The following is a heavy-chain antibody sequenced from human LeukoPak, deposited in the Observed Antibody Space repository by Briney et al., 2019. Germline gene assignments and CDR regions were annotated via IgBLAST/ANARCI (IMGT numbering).Heavy chain of an antibody. D-gene: IGHD2-2*02. CDR3: ARGPCSSTSCYNDWFDP. CDR2: IYPGDSDT. Sequence: GESLKISCKGSGDSFTSYWIGWVRQMPGKGLDWMGIIYPGDSDTRYSPSFQGQVTISADKSISTAYLQWSSLKASDTAMYYCARGPCSSTSCYNDWFDPWGQGTLVTVSS. J-gene: IGHJ5*02. CDR1: GDSFTSYW. V-gene: IGHV5-51*01.